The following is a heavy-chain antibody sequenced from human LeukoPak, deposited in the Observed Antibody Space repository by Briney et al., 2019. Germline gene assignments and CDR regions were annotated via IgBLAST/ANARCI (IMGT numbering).Heavy chain of an antibody. Sequence: SVKVSCKASGGTFSSYAISWVRQAPGQGLEWMGRIIPIFGTANYAQKFQGRVTITTDESTSTAYMELSSLRSEDAAVYYCARGGSITGTIHYYYYYMDVWGKGTTVTVSS. D-gene: IGHD1-7*01. CDR1: GGTFSSYA. CDR2: IIPIFGTA. CDR3: ARGGSITGTIHYYYYYMDV. J-gene: IGHJ6*03. V-gene: IGHV1-69*05.